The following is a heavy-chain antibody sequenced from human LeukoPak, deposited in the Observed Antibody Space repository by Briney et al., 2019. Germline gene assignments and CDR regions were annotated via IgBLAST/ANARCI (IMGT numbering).Heavy chain of an antibody. CDR1: GDSVSSNSAA. Sequence: SQTLSLTCAISGDSVSSNSAAWNWIRQSPSRGLEWLGRTYYRSKWYNDYAVSVKGRIAINPDTSKNQFSLQLNSVTPEDTVVYYCARAKRRSPLFDYWGQGTLVTVSS. V-gene: IGHV6-1*01. CDR2: TYYRSKWYN. D-gene: IGHD6-13*01. CDR3: ARAKRRSPLFDY. J-gene: IGHJ4*02.